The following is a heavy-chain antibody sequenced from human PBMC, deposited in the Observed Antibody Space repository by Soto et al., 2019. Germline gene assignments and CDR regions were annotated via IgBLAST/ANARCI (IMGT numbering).Heavy chain of an antibody. V-gene: IGHV4-59*01. CDR2: ISDTGIT. CDR1: AFSISNYY. J-gene: IGHJ6*02. CDR3: ARSRNPMTTESAMDV. D-gene: IGHD4-17*01. Sequence: SGTLSLTCAVSAFSISNYYWSWIRQPPGKGLEWVGYISDTGITNYNPSLKSRGTISVDTSKKHFSLKLRSVTAADTAVYHCARSRNPMTTESAMDVWGQGTTVTVSS.